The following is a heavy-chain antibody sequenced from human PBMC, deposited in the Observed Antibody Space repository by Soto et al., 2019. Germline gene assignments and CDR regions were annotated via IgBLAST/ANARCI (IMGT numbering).Heavy chain of an antibody. J-gene: IGHJ6*02. CDR3: ARERKFDFWRKGLDV. D-gene: IGHD3-3*01. Sequence: ASVKVSCKASGYTFTSYDINWVRQAPGQGLEWMGWMDPNSGSTGYAQNFQGRVAMTRNISINTVHMELSSLRSEDTAVYYCARERKFDFWRKGLDVWGQGTTVTVSS. CDR1: GYTFTSYD. V-gene: IGHV1-8*01. CDR2: MDPNSGST.